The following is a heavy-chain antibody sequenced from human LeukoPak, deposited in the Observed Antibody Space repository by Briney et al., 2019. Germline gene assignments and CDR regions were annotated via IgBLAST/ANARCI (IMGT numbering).Heavy chain of an antibody. CDR2: MNPNSGNT. D-gene: IGHD2-2*01. CDR3: ARDLYCSSTSCSDY. J-gene: IGHJ4*02. CDR1: GYTFTSYD. V-gene: IGHV1-8*02. Sequence: ASVKVSCKASGYTFTSYDINWVRQATGQGLEWMGWMNPNSGNTGYAQRFQGRVTITRSTSISTAYMELSSLRSEDTAVYYCARDLYCSSTSCSDYWGQGTLVTVSS.